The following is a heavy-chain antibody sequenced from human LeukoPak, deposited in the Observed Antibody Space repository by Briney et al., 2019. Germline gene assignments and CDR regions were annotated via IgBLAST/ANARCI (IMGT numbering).Heavy chain of an antibody. D-gene: IGHD3-10*02. J-gene: IGHJ6*04. CDR3: AELGITMIGGV. CDR1: GFNFSSYE. V-gene: IGHV3-48*03. Sequence: PGGSLRLSCAASGFNFSSYEMNWVRQAAGKGLEWVSYISSSGSTIYYADSVKGRFTISRDNAKNSLYLQMNSLRAEDTAVYYCAELGITMIGGVWGKGTTVTISS. CDR2: ISSSGSTI.